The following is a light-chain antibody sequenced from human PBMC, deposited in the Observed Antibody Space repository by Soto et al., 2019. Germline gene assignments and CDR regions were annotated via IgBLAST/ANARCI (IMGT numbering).Light chain of an antibody. CDR2: EDN. CDR3: QSYDSSNFWV. Sequence: LTQPHSVSESPGKTVTISCTRSSGSIVSNYVQWYQQRPGSAPTTVIYEDNQRPSGVPDRFSGSIDSSSNSASLTISGLKTEDEADYYCQSYDSSNFWVFGGGTKLTVL. CDR1: SGSIVSNY. J-gene: IGLJ3*02. V-gene: IGLV6-57*03.